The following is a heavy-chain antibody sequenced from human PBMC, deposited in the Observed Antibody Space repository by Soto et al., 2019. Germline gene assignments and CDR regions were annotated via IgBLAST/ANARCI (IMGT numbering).Heavy chain of an antibody. J-gene: IGHJ4*02. Sequence: VASVKVSCKASGGIFSSYALSWVRQAPGQGLEWMGGIIPIFGTSNYAQKFQGRVTITADESTSTAYMELSSLTSEDTAVYYCARERGPEELLGHFDLWGQGTLVTVSS. CDR2: IIPIFGTS. V-gene: IGHV1-69*13. CDR3: ARERGPEELLGHFDL. D-gene: IGHD1-26*01. CDR1: GGIFSSYA.